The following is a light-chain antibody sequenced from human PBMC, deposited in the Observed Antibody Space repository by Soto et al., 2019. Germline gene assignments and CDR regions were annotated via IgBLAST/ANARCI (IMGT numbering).Light chain of an antibody. CDR1: SSDVGSYNL. CDR2: EVS. J-gene: IGLJ3*02. V-gene: IGLV2-23*02. CDR3: CSYAGSNWV. Sequence: QSALTQPASVSGSPGQSITISCTGTSSDVGSYNLDSWYQQHPGKAPKLMIYEVSKRPSGVSNRFSGSKSGNTASLTISGLQAEDEADYYCCSYAGSNWVFGGGTKLTVL.